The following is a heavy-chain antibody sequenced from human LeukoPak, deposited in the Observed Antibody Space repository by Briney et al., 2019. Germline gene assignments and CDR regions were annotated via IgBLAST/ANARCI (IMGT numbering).Heavy chain of an antibody. D-gene: IGHD3-10*01. CDR3: ARGYSGENWFDP. CDR1: GFTFSSYA. Sequence: QPGGSLRLSCAASGFTFSSYAMHWVRQAPGRGLEWVAVISYDGSNKYYADSVKGRFTISRDNSKNTLYLQMNSLRAEDTAVYYCARGYSGENWFDPWGQGTLVTVSS. V-gene: IGHV3-30-3*01. CDR2: ISYDGSNK. J-gene: IGHJ5*02.